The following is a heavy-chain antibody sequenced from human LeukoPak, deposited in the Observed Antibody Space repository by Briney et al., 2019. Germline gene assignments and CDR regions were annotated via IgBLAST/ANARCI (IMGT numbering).Heavy chain of an antibody. J-gene: IGHJ4*02. V-gene: IGHV4-59*12. CDR1: GGSISSYY. CDR3: ARGHRIAVAAY. D-gene: IGHD6-19*01. CDR2: IYYSGST. Sequence: PSETLSLTCTVSGGSISSYYWSWIRQPPGKGLEWIGYIYYSGSTNYNPSLKSRVTISVDTSKNQFSLKLSSVTAADTAVYYCARGHRIAVAAYWGQGTLVTASS.